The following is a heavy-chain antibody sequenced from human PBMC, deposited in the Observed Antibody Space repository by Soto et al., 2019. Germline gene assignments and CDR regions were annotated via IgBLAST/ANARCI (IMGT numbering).Heavy chain of an antibody. D-gene: IGHD3-22*01. V-gene: IGHV1-18*01. CDR3: ARGGFYDSSGARNYYYYGMNV. CDR1: GYSFTSYG. Sequence: ASVTVSWKASGYSFTSYGINWVRQAPGQGLEWLGWISAYDGYTNYAQILQGRVSMTTDTSTKTAYMELRSLRSDDTAMYYCARGGFYDSSGARNYYYYGMNVWGQGTTVTVSS. J-gene: IGHJ6*02. CDR2: ISAYDGYT.